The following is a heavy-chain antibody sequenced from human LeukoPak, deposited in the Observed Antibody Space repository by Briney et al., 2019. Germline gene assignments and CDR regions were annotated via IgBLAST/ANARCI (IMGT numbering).Heavy chain of an antibody. CDR2: INSDGSST. J-gene: IGHJ4*02. D-gene: IGHD5-24*01. CDR1: GFTFSSYW. V-gene: IGHV3-74*01. Sequence: GGSLRLSCAASGFTFSSYWMHWVRQAPGKGLVWVSRINSDGSSTSYADSVKGRFTISRDNAKNTVYLQMNSLRVEDTAVYYCARDGYNYQFDYWGQGTLVTVSS. CDR3: ARDGYNYQFDY.